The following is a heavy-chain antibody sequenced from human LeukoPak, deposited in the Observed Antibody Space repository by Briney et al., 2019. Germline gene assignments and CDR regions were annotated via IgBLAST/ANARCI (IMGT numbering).Heavy chain of an antibody. Sequence: GESLKISCKGSGYSFTSYWIDWVRQMPGKGLEWMGIIYPGDSDTRYSPSFQGQVTISADKSVSTAYLQWSSPKASDTAMYYCARLLSSGVAVAGSVYYWGQGTLVTVSS. J-gene: IGHJ4*02. D-gene: IGHD6-19*01. V-gene: IGHV5-51*01. CDR2: IYPGDSDT. CDR1: GYSFTSYW. CDR3: ARLLSSGVAVAGSVYY.